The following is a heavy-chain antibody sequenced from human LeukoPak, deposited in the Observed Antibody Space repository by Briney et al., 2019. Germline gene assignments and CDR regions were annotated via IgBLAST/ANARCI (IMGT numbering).Heavy chain of an antibody. D-gene: IGHD1-1*01. Sequence: GESLKISCKGSGYDFSGDWIGWVRQMPGKGLELMGIIYPGDSDTRYSPSFQGQVTISADKSINTAYLQWSSLKASDTAVYYCARRVTTGTPYYYYYMDVWGKGTTVTVSS. CDR2: IYPGDSDT. CDR1: GYDFSGDW. J-gene: IGHJ6*03. CDR3: ARRVTTGTPYYYYYMDV. V-gene: IGHV5-51*01.